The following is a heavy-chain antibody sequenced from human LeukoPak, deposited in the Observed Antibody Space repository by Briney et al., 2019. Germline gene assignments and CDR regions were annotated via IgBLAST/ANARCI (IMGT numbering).Heavy chain of an antibody. D-gene: IGHD5-18*01. V-gene: IGHV3-30*03. CDR1: GFTFSVYG. J-gene: IGHJ4*02. CDR3: ARAPLNELWSDY. Sequence: GGSLRLSCAASGFTFSVYGMHWVRQAPGKGLEWVAVISYDGSNTYYADSVKGRFTISRDNSKNNLFLQMNSLRSEDTAVYFCARAPLNELWSDYWGQGTLVTVSS. CDR2: ISYDGSNT.